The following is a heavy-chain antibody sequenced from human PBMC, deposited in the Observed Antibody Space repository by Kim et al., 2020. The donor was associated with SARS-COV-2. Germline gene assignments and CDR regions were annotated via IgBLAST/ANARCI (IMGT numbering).Heavy chain of an antibody. CDR1: GFTFSSYG. D-gene: IGHD4-17*01. V-gene: IGHV3-30*03. Sequence: GGSLRLSCAASGFTFSSYGMHWVRQAPGKGLERVAVISYDGSNKYYADSVKGRFTISRDNSKNTLYLQMNSLRAEDTAVYYCAAPVSDYDDYGSKDWYFDLWCRGPLVTVSS. CDR3: AAPVSDYDDYGSKDWYFDL. CDR2: ISYDGSNK. J-gene: IGHJ2*01.